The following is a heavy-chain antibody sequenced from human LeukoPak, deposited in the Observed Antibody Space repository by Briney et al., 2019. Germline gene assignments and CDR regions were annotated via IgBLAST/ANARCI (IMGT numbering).Heavy chain of an antibody. CDR3: ARPAPATEDYYYYMDV. Sequence: GGSLRLSCAASGFTFSSYSMNWVRQAPGKGLEWVSSISSSSSYIYYVDSVKGRFTISRDNAKNSLYLQMNSLRAEDTAVYYCARPAPATEDYYYYMDVWGKGTTVTISS. D-gene: IGHD2-2*01. J-gene: IGHJ6*03. CDR1: GFTFSSYS. CDR2: ISSSSSYI. V-gene: IGHV3-21*01.